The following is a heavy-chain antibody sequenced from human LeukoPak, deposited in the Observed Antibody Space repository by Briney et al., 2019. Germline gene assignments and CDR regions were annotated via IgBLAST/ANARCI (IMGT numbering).Heavy chain of an antibody. CDR2: IYTSGST. D-gene: IGHD6-6*01. CDR3: ARHAVAAYYYYMDV. V-gene: IGHV4-4*09. J-gene: IGHJ6*03. CDR1: GGSISSYY. Sequence: SETLSLTCTVSGGSISSYYWSWIRQPPGKGLEWIGYIYTSGSTNYNPSLRSRVTISVDTSKNQFSLKLSSVTAADTAVYYCARHAVAAYYYYMDVWGKGITVTVSS.